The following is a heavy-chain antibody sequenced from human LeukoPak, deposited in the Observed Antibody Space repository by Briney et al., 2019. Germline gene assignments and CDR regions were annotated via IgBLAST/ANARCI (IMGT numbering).Heavy chain of an antibody. CDR2: IKQDGSEN. J-gene: IGHJ6*03. V-gene: IGHV3-7*01. D-gene: IGHD6-13*01. CDR1: GFTFSSYW. CDR3: AKDPSWSMILYYYYMDV. Sequence: GGSLRPSCVASGFTFSSYWMSWVRQAPGKGLEWVANIKQDGSENFYVDSVKGRFTISRDNAKNSLYLQMNSLRAEDTAVYYCAKDPSWSMILYYYYMDVWGKGTTVTISS.